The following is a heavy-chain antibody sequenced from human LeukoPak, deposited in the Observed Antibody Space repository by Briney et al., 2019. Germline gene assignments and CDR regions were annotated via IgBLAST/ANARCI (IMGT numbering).Heavy chain of an antibody. Sequence: GGSLRLSCAVSGFAFGSEAMSWVRQSPARGLEWVASISPGGGTTYYADYVKGRFTISRDNAKNSLYLQMNSLRAEDTALYYCAKDSGSYPFDYWGQGTLVTVSS. D-gene: IGHD1-26*01. CDR1: GFAFGSEA. V-gene: IGHV3-23*01. CDR3: AKDSGSYPFDY. CDR2: ISPGGGTT. J-gene: IGHJ4*02.